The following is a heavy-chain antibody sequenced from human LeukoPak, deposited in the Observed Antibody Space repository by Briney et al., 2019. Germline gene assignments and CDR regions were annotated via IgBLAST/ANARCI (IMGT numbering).Heavy chain of an antibody. CDR3: ATTGFDSPFYFHY. D-gene: IGHD5-12*01. CDR1: GFTFGRYW. J-gene: IGHJ4*02. CDR2: IKQNADAE. Sequence: GGSLRLSCAASGFTFGRYWMTWVRQAPGKGLEWVAIIKQNADAEYYVDSVKGRFTLSKSNSQNSLYLQMNSLRPEDTAVYYCATTGFDSPFYFHYWGQGTLVTVSS. V-gene: IGHV3-7*03.